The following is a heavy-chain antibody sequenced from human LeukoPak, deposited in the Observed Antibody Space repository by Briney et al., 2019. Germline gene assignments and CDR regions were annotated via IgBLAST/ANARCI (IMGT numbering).Heavy chain of an antibody. CDR3: AKSSYYDASGYYREYYFDS. D-gene: IGHD3-22*01. Sequence: GGSLRLSCAASGFTFSTYAMSWVRQAPGKGLEWVSAISGSGGSTYYADSVKGRFTISRDNSKNTLYLQMNSLRAEDTAVYYCAKSSYYDASGYYREYYFDSWGQGTLVTVSS. CDR1: GFTFSTYA. V-gene: IGHV3-23*01. CDR2: ISGSGGST. J-gene: IGHJ4*02.